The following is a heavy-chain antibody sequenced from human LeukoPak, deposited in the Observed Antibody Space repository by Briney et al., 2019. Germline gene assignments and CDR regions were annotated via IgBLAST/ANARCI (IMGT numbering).Heavy chain of an antibody. CDR2: IYTSGST. CDR1: GGSISSYY. CDR3: ARESSGYYPLDY. J-gene: IGHJ4*02. D-gene: IGHD3-22*01. Sequence: SETLSLTCTVSGGSISSYYWSWIRQPAGKGQEWIGRIYTSGSTNYNPSLKSRVTMSIDTSKNQFSLKVSSVTAADTAVYYCARESSGYYPLDYWGQGTLVTVSS. V-gene: IGHV4-4*07.